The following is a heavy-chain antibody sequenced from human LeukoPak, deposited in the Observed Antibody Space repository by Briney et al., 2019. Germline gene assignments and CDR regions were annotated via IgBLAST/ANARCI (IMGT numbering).Heavy chain of an antibody. CDR3: VRSGVLLYDYVWGSYRRHGDYFDY. CDR2: ISYDGSNR. J-gene: IGHJ4*02. Sequence: GGSLRLSCATSGFTFSSYAMHWVRQAPGKGLEWVAAISYDGSNRYYADSVKGRFTISRDNSKNTLYLQINSLRTEDTAVYYCVRSGVLLYDYVWGSYRRHGDYFDYWGQGTLVTVSS. D-gene: IGHD3-16*02. V-gene: IGHV3-30*04. CDR1: GFTFSSYA.